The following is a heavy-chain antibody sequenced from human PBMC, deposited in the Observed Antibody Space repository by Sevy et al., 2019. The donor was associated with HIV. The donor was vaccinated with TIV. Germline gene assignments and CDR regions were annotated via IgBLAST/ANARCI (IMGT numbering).Heavy chain of an antibody. Sequence: GGSLRLSCAASGFTFSSYAMRWVRQAPGKGLEWVSAISGSGGSTYYADSVKGRFTISRDNSKNTLYLQMNSLRAEDTAVYYCAKDIYGSGSYGYYYYGMDVWGQGTTVTVSS. V-gene: IGHV3-23*01. CDR1: GFTFSSYA. D-gene: IGHD3-10*01. CDR3: AKDIYGSGSYGYYYYGMDV. CDR2: ISGSGGST. J-gene: IGHJ6*02.